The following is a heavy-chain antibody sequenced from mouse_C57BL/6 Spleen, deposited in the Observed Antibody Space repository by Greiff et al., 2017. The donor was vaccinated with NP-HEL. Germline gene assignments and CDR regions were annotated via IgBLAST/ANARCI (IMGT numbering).Heavy chain of an antibody. CDR2: INPSNGGT. V-gene: IGHV1-53*01. CDR3: AREPNWDVWFAY. CDR1: GYTFTSYW. D-gene: IGHD4-1*01. J-gene: IGHJ3*01. Sequence: VKLQESGTELVKPGASVKLSCKASGYTFTSYWMHWVKQRPGQGLEWIGNINPSNGGTNYNEKFKSKATLTVDKSSSTAYMQLSSLTSEDSAVYYCAREPNWDVWFAYWGQGTLVTVSA.